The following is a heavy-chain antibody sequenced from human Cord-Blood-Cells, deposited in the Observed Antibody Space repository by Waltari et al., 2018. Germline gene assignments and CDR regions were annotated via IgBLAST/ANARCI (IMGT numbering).Heavy chain of an antibody. V-gene: IGHV3-73*02. CDR1: ASTFSGSA. D-gene: IGHD3-22*01. CDR2: IRSKANSYAT. Sequence: EVQLVESGGGLVQPGGSLKLSCAASASTFSGSAMHWVRQASGKGLEWVGRIRSKANSYATAYAASVKGRFTISRDDSKNTAYLQMNSLKTEDTTVYYCTRDDSSGYWWGQGTLVTVSS. J-gene: IGHJ4*02. CDR3: TRDDSSGYW.